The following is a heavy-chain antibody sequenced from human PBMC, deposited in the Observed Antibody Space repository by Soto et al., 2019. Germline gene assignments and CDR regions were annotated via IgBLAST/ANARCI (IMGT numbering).Heavy chain of an antibody. J-gene: IGHJ4*02. CDR2: IYHSGST. Sequence: QVQLQESGPGLVKPSGTLSLTCAVSSGSNSSSNWWSWVRQPPGKGLEWIGEIYHSGSTNYNPSLKSRVTISVDKSKNQFSLKLSSVTAADTAVYYFARENGDYVPGGFFDYWGQGTLVTVSS. CDR3: ARENGDYVPGGFFDY. V-gene: IGHV4-4*02. CDR1: SGSNSSSNW. D-gene: IGHD4-17*01.